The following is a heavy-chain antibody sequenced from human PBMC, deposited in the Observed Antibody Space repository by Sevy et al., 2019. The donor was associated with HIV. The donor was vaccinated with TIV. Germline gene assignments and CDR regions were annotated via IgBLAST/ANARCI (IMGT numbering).Heavy chain of an antibody. J-gene: IGHJ6*04. D-gene: IGHD2-15*01. V-gene: IGHV3-11*04. CDR1: RFTFSDYY. CDR3: AAGTIGGSGYASYLGV. Sequence: GGSLRLSCAAARFTFSDYYMTWLRQAPGKGLEWVSFISRRGDTTYYAESVEGRFTISRDNAKNSLFLEMNTLRTEDTAVYYCAAGTIGGSGYASYLGVWGKGTTVTVSS. CDR2: ISRRGDTT.